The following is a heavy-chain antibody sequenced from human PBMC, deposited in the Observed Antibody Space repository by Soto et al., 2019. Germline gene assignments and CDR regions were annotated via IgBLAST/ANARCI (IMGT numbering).Heavy chain of an antibody. D-gene: IGHD6-6*01. Sequence: SVKVSCKASGGTFSSYAISWVRQAPGQGLEWMGGIIPIFGTANYAQKFQGRVTITADESTSTAYMELSSLRSEDTAVYYCAGAARQIYYYYGMDVCGQGSTVTVSS. CDR2: IIPIFGTA. V-gene: IGHV1-69*13. J-gene: IGHJ6*02. CDR1: GGTFSSYA. CDR3: AGAARQIYYYYGMDV.